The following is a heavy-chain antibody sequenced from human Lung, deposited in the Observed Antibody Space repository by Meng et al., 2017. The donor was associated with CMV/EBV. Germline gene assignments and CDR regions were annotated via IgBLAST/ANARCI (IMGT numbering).Heavy chain of an antibody. D-gene: IGHD3-3*01. V-gene: IGHV4-34*01. J-gene: IGHJ1*01. Sequence: GSLRLXXAVSGGSFSGFHWSWIRQPPGKGLEWIGEVNHSGGASYSPSLKNRVTISVDPSKNQFSLRLMSVTAADTAVYYCARLNNRITVFGVPITEGYFQHWGHGTLVXVSS. CDR2: VNHSGGA. CDR3: ARLNNRITVFGVPITEGYFQH. CDR1: GGSFSGFH.